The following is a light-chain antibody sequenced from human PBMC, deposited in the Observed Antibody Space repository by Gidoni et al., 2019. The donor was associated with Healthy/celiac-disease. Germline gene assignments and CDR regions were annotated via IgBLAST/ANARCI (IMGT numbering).Light chain of an antibody. V-gene: IGKV3-15*01. CDR1: QSVSSN. CDR2: GAS. CDR3: QQYKNWPTRT. J-gene: IGKJ1*01. Sequence: ELLMTQSPATLSVSPGVRATLSCRASQSVSSNLTWYQQKPGQAPRLLIYGASTRATGIPARFSGSGSGTEFTLTISSLQSEDFAVYYCQQYKNWPTRTFXXXTKVEIK.